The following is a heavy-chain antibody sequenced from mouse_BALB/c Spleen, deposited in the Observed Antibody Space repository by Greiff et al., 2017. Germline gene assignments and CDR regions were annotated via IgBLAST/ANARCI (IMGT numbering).Heavy chain of an antibody. D-gene: IGHD2-10*02. CDR1: GFTFSSYG. CDR3: ARGGYGNYVDY. Sequence: EVKLVESGGGLVQPGGSLKLSCAASGFTFSSYGMSWVRQTPDKRLELVATINSNGGSTYYPDSVKGRFTISRDNAKNTLYLQMSSLKSEDTAMYYCARGGYGNYVDYWGQGTTLTVSS. J-gene: IGHJ2*01. V-gene: IGHV5-6-3*01. CDR2: INSNGGST.